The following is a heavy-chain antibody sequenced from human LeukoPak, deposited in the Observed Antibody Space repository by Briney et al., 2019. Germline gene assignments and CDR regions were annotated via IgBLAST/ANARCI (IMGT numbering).Heavy chain of an antibody. Sequence: SETLSLTCSVSGGSISRSSYYWGWIRQPPGKGLEWIGSIYYSGSTYYKPSLKSRVTISVDTSKNQFSLKLSSVTAADTAIYYCARDGRAGSLFAYWGQGTLVTVSS. V-gene: IGHV4-39*07. D-gene: IGHD6-19*01. CDR3: ARDGRAGSLFAY. CDR1: GGSISRSSYY. J-gene: IGHJ4*02. CDR2: IYYSGST.